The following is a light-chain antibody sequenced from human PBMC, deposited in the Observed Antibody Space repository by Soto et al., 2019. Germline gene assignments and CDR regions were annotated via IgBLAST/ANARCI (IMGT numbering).Light chain of an antibody. CDR1: QSVGSS. J-gene: IGKJ3*01. CDR2: GTS. Sequence: EIVLTQSPGTLSLSVGETATLSCRASQSVGSSLAWYQQKPGQAPRLLIYGTSTRATGIPARFSGSGSGTEFTLTISSLQSEDFAVYYCQQYDNWPPFTFGPGTKVDIK. CDR3: QQYDNWPPFT. V-gene: IGKV3-15*01.